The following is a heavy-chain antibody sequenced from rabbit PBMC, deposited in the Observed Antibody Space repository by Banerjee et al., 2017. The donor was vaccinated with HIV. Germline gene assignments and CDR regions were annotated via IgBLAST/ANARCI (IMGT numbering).Heavy chain of an antibody. CDR2: IDAGYRAKT. D-gene: IGHD4-1*01. V-gene: IGHV1S40*01. Sequence: QSLEESGGDLVKPGASLTLTCTASGFSFSSYYYMYWVRQAPGKGLEWIACIDAGYRAKTYYASWAKGRFTISKTSSTTVTLQMTSLTAADTATYLCARDLAGVIGWNFNLWGQGTLVTVS. CDR1: GFSFSSYYY. CDR3: ARDLAGVIGWNFNL. J-gene: IGHJ4*01.